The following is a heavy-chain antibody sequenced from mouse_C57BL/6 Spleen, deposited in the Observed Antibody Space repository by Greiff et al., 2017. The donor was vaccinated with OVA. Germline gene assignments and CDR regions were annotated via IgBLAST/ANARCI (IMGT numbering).Heavy chain of an antibody. D-gene: IGHD1-1*01. V-gene: IGHV1-42*01. CDR1: GYSFTGYY. Sequence: VQLQQSGPELVKPGASVKISCKASGYSFTGYYMNWVKQSPEKSLEWIGEINPSTGGTTYNQKFKAKATLTVDKSSSTAYMQLKSLTSEDSAVYYCARPDLRSFLRFAYWGQGTLVTVSA. J-gene: IGHJ3*01. CDR3: ARPDLRSFLRFAY. CDR2: INPSTGGT.